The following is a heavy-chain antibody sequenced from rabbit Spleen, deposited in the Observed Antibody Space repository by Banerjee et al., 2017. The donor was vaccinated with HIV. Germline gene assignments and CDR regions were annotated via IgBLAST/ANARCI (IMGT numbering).Heavy chain of an antibody. CDR2: IDPIFSST. CDR3: ARDTASSFSSYGMDL. CDR1: GLDFSGSYW. J-gene: IGHJ6*01. D-gene: IGHD8-1*01. Sequence: QEQLVESGGGLVQPEGSLTLTCKASGLDFSGSYWICWVRQAPGKGLEWIGYIDPIFSSTHYATWVNGRFTISSHNAQNTLYLQLNSLTVADTATYFCARDTASSFSSYGMDLWGQGTLVTVS. V-gene: IGHV1S47*01.